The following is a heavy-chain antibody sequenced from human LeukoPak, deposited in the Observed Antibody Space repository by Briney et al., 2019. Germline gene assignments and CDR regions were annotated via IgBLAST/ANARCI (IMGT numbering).Heavy chain of an antibody. D-gene: IGHD3-22*01. J-gene: IGHJ4*02. CDR3: ARGTYYYDSSGYYSLEY. CDR2: INPNSGGT. V-gene: IGHV1-2*06. CDR1: GYTFTGYY. Sequence: ASVKVSCKASGYTFTGYYMHWVRQAPGQGLEWMGRINPNSGGTNYAQKFRGGVTMTRDTSISTAYMELSRLRSDDTAVYYCARGTYYYDSSGYYSLEYWGQGTLVTVSS.